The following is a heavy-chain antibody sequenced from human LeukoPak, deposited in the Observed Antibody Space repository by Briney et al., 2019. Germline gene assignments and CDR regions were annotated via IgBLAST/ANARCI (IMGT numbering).Heavy chain of an antibody. D-gene: IGHD2-15*01. CDR3: ARDGPSYCSGGSCYGYYGMDV. J-gene: IGHJ6*04. CDR1: GGSISSGGYY. V-gene: IGHV4-31*03. Sequence: SETLSLTCTVSGGSISSGGYYWSWIRQHPGKGLEWIGCIYYSGSTYYNPSLKSRVTISVDTSKNQFSLKLSSVTAADTAVYYCARDGPSYCSGGSCYGYYGMDVWGKGTTVTVSS. CDR2: IYYSGST.